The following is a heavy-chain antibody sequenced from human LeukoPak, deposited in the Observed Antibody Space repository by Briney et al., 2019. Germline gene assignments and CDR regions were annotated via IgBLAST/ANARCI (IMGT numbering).Heavy chain of an antibody. V-gene: IGHV3-30*04. Sequence: GGSLRLSCAVSGFTFSRNVMNWVRQAPGKGLEWVAIISYDGSNKYYADSVKGRSTISRDNAKNSLYLQMNSLRAEDTAVYYCAELGITMIGGVWGKGTTVTISS. J-gene: IGHJ6*04. CDR2: ISYDGSNK. CDR1: GFTFSRNV. CDR3: AELGITMIGGV. D-gene: IGHD3-10*02.